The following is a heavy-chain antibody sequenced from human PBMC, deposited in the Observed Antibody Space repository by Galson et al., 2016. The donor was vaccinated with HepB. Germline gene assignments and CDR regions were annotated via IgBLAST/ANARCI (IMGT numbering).Heavy chain of an antibody. D-gene: IGHD6-19*01. CDR3: AKVFGWDDVFDI. Sequence: SLRLSCAASGFTFSSYAMSWVRQAPGKGLEWVSAISGSGGSTYYADSVKGRFTISRDNSKNTLYLQMNSLRAEDTAVYYCAKVFGWDDVFDIWGQGTMVTVSS. V-gene: IGHV3-23*01. CDR2: ISGSGGST. J-gene: IGHJ3*02. CDR1: GFTFSSYA.